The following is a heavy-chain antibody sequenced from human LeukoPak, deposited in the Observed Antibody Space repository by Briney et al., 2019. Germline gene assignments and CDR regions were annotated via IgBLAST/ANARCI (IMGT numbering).Heavy chain of an antibody. J-gene: IGHJ4*02. CDR1: GFSLKNNGVG. CDR3: AHRRVRGVVATRESFDY. CDR2: IYGDDEK. D-gene: IGHD3-10*02. V-gene: IGHV2-5*02. Sequence: SGPTLVQARQTLTLTCTFSGFSLKNNGVGVGWIRQSPGKALEWLALIYGDDEKYYSPSLKSRLAITKDTSKTQVVLTMTDMAPVDTATYFCAHRRVRGVVATRESFDYWGQGAPVTVSS.